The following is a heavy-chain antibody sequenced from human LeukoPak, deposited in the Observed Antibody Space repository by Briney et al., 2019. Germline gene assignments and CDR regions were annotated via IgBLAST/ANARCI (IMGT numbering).Heavy chain of an antibody. CDR2: IAIAGDT. Sequence: GGSLRLSCAASGLTFNNYDLHWVRQPTGKGLEWVSAIAIAGDTYYAGSVKGRFTISRDTAKNSLYLQMNSLGAGDTAVYYCVRAGEARGWTRFEYWGQGTLVTVSS. D-gene: IGHD6-19*01. CDR1: GLTFNNYD. V-gene: IGHV3-13*04. J-gene: IGHJ4*02. CDR3: VRAGEARGWTRFEY.